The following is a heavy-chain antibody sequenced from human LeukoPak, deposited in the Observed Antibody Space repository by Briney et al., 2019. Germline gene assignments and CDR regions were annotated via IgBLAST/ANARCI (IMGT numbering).Heavy chain of an antibody. CDR3: ARLVSSGWYFDYYYYMDV. Sequence: GESLKISRKGSGYSFTSYWIGWVRQMHGKGLEWMGIIYPGDSVTRYSPSFQGQVTISADKSISTAYLQWSSLKASDTAMYYCARLVSSGWYFDYYYYMDVWGKGTTVTVSS. D-gene: IGHD6-19*01. CDR1: GYSFTSYW. J-gene: IGHJ6*03. V-gene: IGHV5-51*01. CDR2: IYPGDSVT.